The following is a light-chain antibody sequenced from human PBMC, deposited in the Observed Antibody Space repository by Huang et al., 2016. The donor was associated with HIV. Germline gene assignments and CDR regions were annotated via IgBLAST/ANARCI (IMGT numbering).Light chain of an antibody. V-gene: IGKV1-39*01. J-gene: IGKJ1*01. CDR2: RAS. CDR3: QQSYSTPPWT. CDR1: QSITTY. Sequence: DIQMTQSPSSLSASVGDRVTITCRASQSITTYLNWYQQKPGNATKRLIFRASYLETGVPARFSGSGSGTYFTLTISSLQPEDFATYYCQQSYSTPPWTFGRGTKVDIK.